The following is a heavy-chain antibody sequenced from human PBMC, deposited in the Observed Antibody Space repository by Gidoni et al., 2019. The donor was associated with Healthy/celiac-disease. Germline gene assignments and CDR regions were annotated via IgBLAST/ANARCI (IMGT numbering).Heavy chain of an antibody. CDR3: TSYCGGDCYSEFDY. CDR2: IRSKAYGGTT. CDR1: GFTFGHYA. D-gene: IGHD2-21*02. V-gene: IGHV3-49*05. J-gene: IGHJ4*02. Sequence: EVQLVASGGGLVKPGRSLRLSCTASGFTFGHYAMSWFRQAPGKGLEWVGFIRSKAYGGTTEYAASVKGRFTISRDDSKSIAYLQMNSLKTEDTAVYYCTSYCGGDCYSEFDYWGQGTLVTVSS.